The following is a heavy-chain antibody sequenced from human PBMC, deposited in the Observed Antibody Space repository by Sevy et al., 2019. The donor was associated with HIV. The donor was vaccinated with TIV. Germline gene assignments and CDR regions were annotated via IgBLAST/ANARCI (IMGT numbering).Heavy chain of an antibody. J-gene: IGHJ4*02. CDR3: ARGQGVYGHAYYFDF. Sequence: GGSLRLSCAASGFRVSDTYMNWVRQAPGKGPEWVSVIYRGDNLYYADSVEGRFTISRDTSENTVSLQMSSLRVEDTAVYYCARGQGVYGHAYYFDFWGQGALVTVSS. CDR1: GFRVSDTY. V-gene: IGHV3-53*01. CDR2: IYRGDNL. D-gene: IGHD5-12*01.